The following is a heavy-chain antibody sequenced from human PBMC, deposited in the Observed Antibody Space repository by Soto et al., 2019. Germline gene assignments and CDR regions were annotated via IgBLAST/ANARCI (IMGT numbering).Heavy chain of an antibody. CDR3: SYGANQYFDY. CDR2: IKSKTAGGTT. Sequence: GGSLRLSCVVSGLTVSNVCMNWVRQAPGKGLEWVGRIKSKTAGGTTDYAAPVKGRFTISRDESENTLFLHMNSLKTEDTAVYYCSYGANQYFDYWGQGA. CDR1: GLTVSNVC. V-gene: IGHV3-15*07. J-gene: IGHJ4*02. D-gene: IGHD4-17*01.